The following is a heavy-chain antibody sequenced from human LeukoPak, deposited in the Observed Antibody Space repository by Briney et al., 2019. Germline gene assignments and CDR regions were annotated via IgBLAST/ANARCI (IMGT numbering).Heavy chain of an antibody. D-gene: IGHD3-22*01. CDR2: INPRGGST. CDR3: ARVKSYYYDTSDKDAFDI. V-gene: IGHV1-46*01. Sequence: ASVKVSCKASGYTFTSHFMHWVRQAPGQGLEWMGIINPRGGSTSYTQKFQGRVTMTRDTSTSTVYMELSSLRSEDTAVYYCARVKSYYYDTSDKDAFDIWGQGTMVTVSS. CDR1: GYTFTSHF. J-gene: IGHJ3*02.